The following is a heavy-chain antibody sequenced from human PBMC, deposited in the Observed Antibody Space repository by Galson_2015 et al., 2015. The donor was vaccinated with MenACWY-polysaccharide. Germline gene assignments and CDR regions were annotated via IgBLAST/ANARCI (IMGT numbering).Heavy chain of an antibody. CDR3: ANGCSISSCSPLDY. Sequence: APGKGLEWVSTITPSGGSTWYADSVKGRFSISRDNSNNMLYLQMNSLRADDTAVYYCANGCSISSCSPLDYWGQGTLVSVSS. CDR2: ITPSGGST. J-gene: IGHJ4*02. V-gene: IGHV3-23*01. D-gene: IGHD2-2*01.